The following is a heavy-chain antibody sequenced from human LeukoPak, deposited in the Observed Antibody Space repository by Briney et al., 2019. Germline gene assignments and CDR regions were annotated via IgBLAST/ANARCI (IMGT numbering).Heavy chain of an antibody. Sequence: GASVKVSCKASGYTFTGYYMDWVRQAPGQGLEWMGWINPNSGGTNYAQKFQGRVTMTRDTSISTAYMELSRLRSDDTAVYYCARGHAGIAAAASPWGQGTLVTVSS. CDR3: ARGHAGIAAAASP. V-gene: IGHV1-2*02. J-gene: IGHJ5*02. CDR2: INPNSGGT. CDR1: GYTFTGYY. D-gene: IGHD6-13*01.